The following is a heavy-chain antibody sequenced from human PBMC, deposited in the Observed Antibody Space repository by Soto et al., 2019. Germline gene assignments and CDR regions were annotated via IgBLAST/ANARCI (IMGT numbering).Heavy chain of an antibody. CDR1: GDTFTTNS. J-gene: IGHJ4*02. Sequence: QVQLVQSGAEVKKPGSSVQVSCKASGDTFTTNSLNWVRQAPGQGLEWMGGIIPVVGTTKYAQKYQDRVTITGDKSTNTAYMELSSLRSDDTAVYYCARGLLYATTYFEYWGQGTPVTVSS. CDR2: IIPVVGTT. D-gene: IGHD2-8*01. CDR3: ARGLLYATTYFEY. V-gene: IGHV1-69*06.